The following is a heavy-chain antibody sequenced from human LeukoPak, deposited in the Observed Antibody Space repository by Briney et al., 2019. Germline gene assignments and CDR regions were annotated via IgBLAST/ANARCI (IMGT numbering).Heavy chain of an antibody. CDR1: GFTFSSYA. CDR2: INNDGSSA. J-gene: IGHJ6*02. CDR3: ARRGTGHGMDV. Sequence: GGSLRLSCAASGFTFSSYAMSWVRQAPGKGLVWVSRINNDGSSASYVDSVKGRFTISRDNAKNTLFLQMNSLRAEDTAVYYCARRGTGHGMDVWGQGTTVIVSS. V-gene: IGHV3-74*01. D-gene: IGHD1-1*01.